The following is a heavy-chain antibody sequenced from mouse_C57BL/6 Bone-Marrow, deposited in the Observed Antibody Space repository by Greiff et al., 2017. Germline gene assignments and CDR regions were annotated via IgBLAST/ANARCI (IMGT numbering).Heavy chain of an antibody. Sequence: LQLQPSGPELVKPGASVKISCKASGYSFTSYYIHWVKQRPGQGLACIGWIYPGSGNTKYNEKFKGKATLAADTSSSTAYMQLSSLTSEDSAVYYCARYGTGYWGQGTTLTVSS. CDR3: ARYGTGY. J-gene: IGHJ2*01. CDR1: GYSFTSYY. D-gene: IGHD4-1*01. V-gene: IGHV1-66*01. CDR2: IYPGSGNT.